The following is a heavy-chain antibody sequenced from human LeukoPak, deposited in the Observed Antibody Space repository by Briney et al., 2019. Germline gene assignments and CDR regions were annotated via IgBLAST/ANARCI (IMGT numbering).Heavy chain of an antibody. CDR2: ISWNSGSI. D-gene: IGHD2-2*01. CDR3: AKGFDSVVVVPAAP. V-gene: IGHV3-9*01. J-gene: IGHJ5*02. Sequence: GRSLRLSCAASGYTFDDYAMHWVRQAPGKGLEWVSDISWNSGSIGYADSVKGRFTISRDNAKNSLYLQMNSLRAEDTALYYCAKGFDSVVVVPAAPWGQGTLVTVSS. CDR1: GYTFDDYA.